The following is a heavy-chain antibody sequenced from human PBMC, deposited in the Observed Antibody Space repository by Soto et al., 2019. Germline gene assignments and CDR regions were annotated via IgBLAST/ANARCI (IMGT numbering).Heavy chain of an antibody. D-gene: IGHD5-18*01. CDR2: ISYDGSNK. Sequence: QVQLVESGGGVVQPGRSLRLSCAASGFTFSSDAIHWVRQAPGKGLEWVVVISYDGSNKYYADSVKGRFTISRDNSKHTLYLQMNSLRAEDTAVYYCAKDTGDTAMGPTPTFGMDVWGQGTTVTVSS. CDR1: GFTFSSDA. J-gene: IGHJ6*02. CDR3: AKDTGDTAMGPTPTFGMDV. V-gene: IGHV3-30-3*01.